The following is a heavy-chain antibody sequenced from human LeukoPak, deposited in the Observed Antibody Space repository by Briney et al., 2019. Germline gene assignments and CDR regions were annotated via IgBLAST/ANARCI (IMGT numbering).Heavy chain of an antibody. CDR1: GFTFSSYE. V-gene: IGHV3-48*03. D-gene: IGHD2-15*01. CDR3: ARDLRGYCSGGSCPGAFDI. Sequence: PGGSLRLSCAASGFTFSSYEMNWVRQAPGKGLEWVSYISSSGSTIYYADSVKGRFTISRDNSKNTLYLQMNSLRSDDTAVYYCARDLRGYCSGGSCPGAFDIWGQGTMVTVFS. CDR2: ISSSGSTI. J-gene: IGHJ3*02.